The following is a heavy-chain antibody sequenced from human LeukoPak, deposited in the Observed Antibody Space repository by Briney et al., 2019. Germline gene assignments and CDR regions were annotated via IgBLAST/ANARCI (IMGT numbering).Heavy chain of an antibody. V-gene: IGHV1-69*05. J-gene: IGHJ3*02. D-gene: IGHD2-2*01. CDR2: IIPIFGTA. CDR3: ARDTRMGPLVVPAANDAFDI. Sequence: SVKVSCKASGGTFSSYAISWVRQAPGQGLEWMGGIIPIFGTANYAQKFQGRVTITTDESTSTAYMELSSLRSEDTAVYYCARDTRMGPLVVPAANDAFDIWGQGTMVTVSS. CDR1: GGTFSSYA.